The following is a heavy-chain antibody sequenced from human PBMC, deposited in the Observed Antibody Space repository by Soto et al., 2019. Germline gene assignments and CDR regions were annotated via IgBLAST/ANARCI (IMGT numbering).Heavy chain of an antibody. CDR2: IKNDGSGT. CDR1: GFSLSDYW. CDR3: ARGPEGDRSGNYGLSV. Sequence: VQLVESGGGSVQPGGSLRLSCSASGFSLSDYWIHWVRHLPGKGLVWVSRIKNDGSGTSYADSVIGRFTISRDNAKNTLYLQMNSLRVADTAVYYCARGPEGDRSGNYGLSVWGQGTTVIVSS. V-gene: IGHV3-74*01. D-gene: IGHD3-22*01. J-gene: IGHJ6*02.